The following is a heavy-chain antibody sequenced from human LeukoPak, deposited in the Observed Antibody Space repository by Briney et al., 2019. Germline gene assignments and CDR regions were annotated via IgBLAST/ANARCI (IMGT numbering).Heavy chain of an antibody. D-gene: IGHD4-17*01. V-gene: IGHV3-7*01. CDR1: GFTFSRYW. CDR2: INQDGREK. J-gene: IGHJ4*02. Sequence: TGGSLRLSCGASGFTFSRYWMTWVRQAPGKGLEWVANINQDGREKYYVDSVKGRFTISRDNTKNSLYLQMNSLRAEDTAVYHCARDTYGDGDYWGQGTLITVSS. CDR3: ARDTYGDGDY.